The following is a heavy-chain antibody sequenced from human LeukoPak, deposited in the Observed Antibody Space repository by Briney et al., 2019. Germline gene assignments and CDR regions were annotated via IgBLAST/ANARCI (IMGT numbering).Heavy chain of an antibody. CDR2: IYSGGST. J-gene: IGHJ4*02. Sequence: GGSLTLSCPVSGFNVSSNYLNWVRQAPGKGPEWVSVIYSGGSTYYADSVKGRFTISRDNSKNTLYLQMNSLRAEDTAGYRCARVDSRTAQFDYWGQGTLVTVSS. V-gene: IGHV3-66*01. CDR1: GFNVSSNY. CDR3: ARVDSRTAQFDY. D-gene: IGHD6-13*01.